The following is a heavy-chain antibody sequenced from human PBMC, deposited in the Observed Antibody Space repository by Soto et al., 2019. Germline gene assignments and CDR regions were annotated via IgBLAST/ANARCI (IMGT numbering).Heavy chain of an antibody. CDR1: GNSFTSYY. CDR3: ARDGNYDILTGYYIPKPDYFDY. CDR2: INPSGGST. V-gene: IGHV1-46*01. D-gene: IGHD3-9*01. Sequence: ASVKVSCKAFGNSFTSYYMHWLRHAPGQGLEWMGIINPSGGSTSYAQKFQGRVTMTRDTSTSTVYMELSSLRAEVTAVYYCARDGNYDILTGYYIPKPDYFDYWVQGTLDTVSS. J-gene: IGHJ4*02.